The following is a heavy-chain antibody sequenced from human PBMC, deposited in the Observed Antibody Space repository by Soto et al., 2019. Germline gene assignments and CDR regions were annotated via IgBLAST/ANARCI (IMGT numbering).Heavy chain of an antibody. CDR3: AKSTHSSSPNNWFDP. V-gene: IGHV3-30*18. Sequence: PGGSPRLSCAASGFTFSSYGMHWVRQAPGKGLEWVAVISYDGSNKYYADSVKGRFTISRDNSKNTLYLQMNSLRAEDTAVYYCAKSTHSSSPNNWFDPWGQGTLVTVSS. CDR2: ISYDGSNK. J-gene: IGHJ5*02. D-gene: IGHD2-2*01. CDR1: GFTFSSYG.